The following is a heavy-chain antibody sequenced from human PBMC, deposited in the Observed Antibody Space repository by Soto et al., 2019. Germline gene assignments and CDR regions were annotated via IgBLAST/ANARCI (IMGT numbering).Heavy chain of an antibody. CDR1: GFTFSSYG. V-gene: IGHV3-33*01. CDR3: ARAGLLLDY. Sequence: QVQLVESGGGVVQPGRSLRLSCAASGFTFSSYGMHWVRQAPGKGLEWVAVIWYGGSDKYYADSVKGRFTISRDNSKNTLYLQMNSLSAEDTAVYYCARAGLLLDYCGQGTLVTVSS. J-gene: IGHJ4*02. CDR2: IWYGGSDK. D-gene: IGHD1-26*01.